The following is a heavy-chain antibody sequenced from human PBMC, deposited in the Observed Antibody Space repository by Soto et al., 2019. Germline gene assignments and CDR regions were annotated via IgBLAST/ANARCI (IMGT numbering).Heavy chain of an antibody. J-gene: IGHJ6*02. V-gene: IGHV3-30-3*01. CDR3: ARMELNHYYYYGMDV. Sequence: GGSLRLSCADSGFTFSSYAMHWVRQAPGKGLEWVAVISYDGSNKYYADSVKGRFTISRDNSKNTLYLQMNSLRAEDTAVYYCARMELNHYYYYGMDVWGQGTTVTVSS. CDR2: ISYDGSNK. CDR1: GFTFSSYA. D-gene: IGHD1-7*01.